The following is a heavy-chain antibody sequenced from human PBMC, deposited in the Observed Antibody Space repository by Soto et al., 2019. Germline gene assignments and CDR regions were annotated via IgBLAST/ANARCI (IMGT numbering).Heavy chain of an antibody. CDR1: GYPFTRYS. CDR2: ISGYNGDT. V-gene: IGHV1-18*04. CDR3: ARIEWELLPSPGMDV. D-gene: IGHD1-26*01. Sequence: ASVKVSCKASGYPFTRYSIRWVRQAPGQGLEWMGWISGYNGDTEYSKNFQGRLTMTIDTSTTTASMELRSLRSDDTAVYYCARIEWELLPSPGMDVWGQGTTVTVSS. J-gene: IGHJ6*02.